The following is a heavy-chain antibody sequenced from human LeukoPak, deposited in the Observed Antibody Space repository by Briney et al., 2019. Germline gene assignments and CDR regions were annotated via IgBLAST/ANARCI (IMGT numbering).Heavy chain of an antibody. J-gene: IGHJ3*02. CDR1: GYTFTSYS. CDR2: ISAYNGNT. Sequence: ASVKVSCKASGYTFTSYSISWVRQAPGQGLEWMGWISAYNGNTNYAQKLQGRVTMTTDTSTSTAYMELSSLRSEDTAVYYCARGKASYDAFDIWGQGTMVTVSP. V-gene: IGHV1-18*01. D-gene: IGHD2-21*01. CDR3: ARGKASYDAFDI.